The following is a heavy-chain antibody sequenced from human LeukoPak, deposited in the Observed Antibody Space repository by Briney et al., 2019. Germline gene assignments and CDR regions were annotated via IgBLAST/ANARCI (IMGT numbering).Heavy chain of an antibody. J-gene: IGHJ3*01. CDR3: ARGGRWELPRPYAFDV. CDR2: ISAYNGHT. Sequence: ASEKVSCKASGYTFTSYGISWVRQAPGQGLEWVGWISAYNGHTNYAQKLQGRVTMTTDTSTSTAYMELRSLRSDDTAVYYCARGGRWELPRPYAFDVWGQGTMVTVSS. CDR1: GYTFTSYG. D-gene: IGHD1-26*01. V-gene: IGHV1-18*01.